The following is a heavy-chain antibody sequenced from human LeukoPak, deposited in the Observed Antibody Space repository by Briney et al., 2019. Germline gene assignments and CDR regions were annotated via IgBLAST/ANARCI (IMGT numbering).Heavy chain of an antibody. CDR2: IYYSGST. CDR3: ARVRGSRNSYYFDY. Sequence: PSETLSLTCAVYGGSFSGYYWSWIRQPPGKGLEWIGYIYYSGSTNYNPSLKSRVTISVDTSKNQFSLKLSSVTAADTAVYYCARVRGSRNSYYFDYWGQGTLVTVSS. J-gene: IGHJ4*02. CDR1: GGSFSGYY. D-gene: IGHD4-23*01. V-gene: IGHV4-59*01.